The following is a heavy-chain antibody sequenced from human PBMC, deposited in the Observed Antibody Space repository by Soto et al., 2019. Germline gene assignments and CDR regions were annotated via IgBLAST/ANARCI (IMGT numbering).Heavy chain of an antibody. Sequence: QVQLVESGGGVVQPGRSLRLSCAASGFTFSAYGMHWVRQAPGTGLEWVALIWYDGSDKYYADSVKGRFTISRDNSKNTLYLQMNSLRAEDTAVYYCARRVYYDSSGYRIYDVDYWGQGTLVTVSS. D-gene: IGHD3-22*01. CDR1: GFTFSAYG. V-gene: IGHV3-33*01. CDR2: IWYDGSDK. J-gene: IGHJ4*02. CDR3: ARRVYYDSSGYRIYDVDY.